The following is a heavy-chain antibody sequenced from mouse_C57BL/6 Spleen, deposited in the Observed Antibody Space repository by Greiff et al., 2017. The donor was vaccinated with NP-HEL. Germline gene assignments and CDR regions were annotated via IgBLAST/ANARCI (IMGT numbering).Heavy chain of an antibody. CDR3: DAGSNLGDY. Sequence: EVKVEESGGGLVKPGGSLKLSCAASGFTFSSYAMSWVRQTPEKRLEWVATISDGGSYTYYPDNVKGRFTISRDNAKNNLYLQMSHLKSEDTAMYYCDAGSNLGDYWGQGTSVTVSS. CDR2: ISDGGSYT. V-gene: IGHV5-4*03. J-gene: IGHJ4*01. CDR1: GFTFSSYA. D-gene: IGHD1-1*01.